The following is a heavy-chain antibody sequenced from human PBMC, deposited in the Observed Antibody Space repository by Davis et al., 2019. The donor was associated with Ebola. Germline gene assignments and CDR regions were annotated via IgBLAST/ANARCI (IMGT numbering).Heavy chain of an antibody. CDR2: INPNSGGT. J-gene: IGHJ6*02. V-gene: IGHV1-2*04. CDR1: GYTFTGYY. Sequence: ASVKVSCKASGYTFTGYYMHWVRQAPGQGLEWMGWINPNSGGTNYAQKFQGWVTMTRDTSISTAYMELSRLRSEDTAVYYCAREVSLLAAGTSYYYYYGMDVWGQGTTVTVSS. CDR3: AREVSLLAAGTSYYYYYGMDV. D-gene: IGHD6-13*01.